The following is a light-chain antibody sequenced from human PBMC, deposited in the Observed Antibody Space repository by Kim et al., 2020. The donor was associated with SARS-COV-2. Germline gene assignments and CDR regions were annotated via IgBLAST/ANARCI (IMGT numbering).Light chain of an antibody. J-gene: IGLJ2*01. CDR2: IISDGTN. Sequence: AGKLTCTRGSGPGSYTTSWYQQQSEKKPRYAIKIISDGTNSRGDGIPDRFSGSISGDEGSLTLSGLQSEDEADYYCQPCCNGIRLFGGGTQLTVL. CDR1: SGPGSYT. CDR3: QPCCNGIRL. V-gene: IGLV4-69*01.